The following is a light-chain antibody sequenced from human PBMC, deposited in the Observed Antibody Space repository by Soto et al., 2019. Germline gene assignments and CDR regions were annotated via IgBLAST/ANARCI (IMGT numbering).Light chain of an antibody. Sequence: DVVMNQSPLSLPVTLGHPASISCRSSPSLLYTDGNTYLNWFQQRPGQSPRRLIYKVSNRDSGVPDRFSGSGSGPDFSLKINRVEAEDVGVYYCMESTHCPYTFGQGTKLEIK. CDR3: MESTHCPYT. J-gene: IGKJ2*01. V-gene: IGKV2-30*01. CDR2: KVS. CDR1: PSLLYTDGNTY.